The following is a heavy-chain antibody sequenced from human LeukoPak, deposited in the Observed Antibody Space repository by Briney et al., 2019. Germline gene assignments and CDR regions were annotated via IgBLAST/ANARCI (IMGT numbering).Heavy chain of an antibody. CDR1: GYTFTGYY. V-gene: IGHV1-2*02. CDR3: ARTYYDFWSGYPNWFDP. Sequence: ASVKVSCKASGYTFTGYYMHWVRQAPGQGLEWMGWINPNSGGTNYAQKFQGRVTMTRDTSISTAYMEQSRLRSDDTAVYYCARTYYDFWSGYPNWFDPWGQGILVTVSS. CDR2: INPNSGGT. J-gene: IGHJ5*02. D-gene: IGHD3-3*01.